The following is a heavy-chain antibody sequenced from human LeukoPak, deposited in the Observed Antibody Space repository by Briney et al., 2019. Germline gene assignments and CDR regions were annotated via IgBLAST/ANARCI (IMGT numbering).Heavy chain of an antibody. D-gene: IGHD3-3*01. Sequence: GGSLRLSCAASGFTFSDYYMSWIRQAPGKGLEWVSYISSSGSTIYYADSVKGRFTISRDNAKNSLYLQMNSLGTEDTAVYYCARLPPSLIFGVVDYYMDVWGKGTTVTVSS. J-gene: IGHJ6*03. CDR3: ARLPPSLIFGVVDYYMDV. V-gene: IGHV3-11*04. CDR1: GFTFSDYY. CDR2: ISSSGSTI.